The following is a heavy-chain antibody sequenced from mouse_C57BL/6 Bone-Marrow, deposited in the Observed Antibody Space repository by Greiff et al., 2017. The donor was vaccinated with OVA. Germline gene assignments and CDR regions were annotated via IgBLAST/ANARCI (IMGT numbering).Heavy chain of an antibody. CDR2: IDPENGDT. Sequence: VQLQQSGAELVRPGASVKLSCTASGFNIKDDYMHWVKQRPEQGLEWIGWIDPENGDTEYASKFQGKATITADTSSNTAYLQLSSLTSEDTAVYYCTTEAGNYGTGYARDYWGQGTSVTVSS. CDR1: GFNIKDDY. V-gene: IGHV14-4*01. J-gene: IGHJ4*01. D-gene: IGHD2-1*01. CDR3: TTEAGNYGTGYARDY.